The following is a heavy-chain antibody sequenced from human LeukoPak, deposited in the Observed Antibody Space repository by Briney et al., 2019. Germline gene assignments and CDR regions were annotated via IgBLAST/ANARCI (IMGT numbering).Heavy chain of an antibody. CDR2: ISSSGSTI. J-gene: IGHJ4*02. CDR1: GFTFSDYY. V-gene: IGHV3-11*04. CDR3: ARGYSSSWCLD. D-gene: IGHD6-13*01. Sequence: GGSLRLSCAASGFTFSDYYMSWIRQAPGKGLEWVSYISSSGSTIYYADSVKGRFTISRDNAKKSLSLQMNGLRADDTAVYYCARGYSSSWCLDWGQGTLVTVSS.